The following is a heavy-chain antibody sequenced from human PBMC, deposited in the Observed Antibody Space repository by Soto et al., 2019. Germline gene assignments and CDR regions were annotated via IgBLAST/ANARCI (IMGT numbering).Heavy chain of an antibody. Sequence: SVKVSCKASGGTFSSYAISWVRQAPGQGLEWMGGIIPIFGTANYAQKFQGRVTITADESTSTAYMELSSLRSEDTAVYYCARGPYYYDSSGYYSPGDIWGQGTMVTVSS. D-gene: IGHD3-22*01. V-gene: IGHV1-69*13. CDR3: ARGPYYYDSSGYYSPGDI. J-gene: IGHJ3*02. CDR2: IIPIFGTA. CDR1: GGTFSSYA.